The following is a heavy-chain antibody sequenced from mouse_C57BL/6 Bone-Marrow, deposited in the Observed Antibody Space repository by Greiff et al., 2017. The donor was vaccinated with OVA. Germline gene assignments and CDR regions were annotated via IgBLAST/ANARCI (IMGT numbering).Heavy chain of an antibody. J-gene: IGHJ2*01. V-gene: IGHV1-59*01. CDR2: IDPSDSYT. CDR3: ARWGNLNYFYY. CDR1: GYTFTSYW. Sequence: QVQLQQPGAELVRPGTSVKLSCKASGYTFTSYWMHWVKQRPGQGLEWIGVIDPSDSYTNYNQKFKGKATLTVDTSSSTAYMQLSSLTSEDSAVYYCARWGNLNYFYYWGQGTTLTVSS.